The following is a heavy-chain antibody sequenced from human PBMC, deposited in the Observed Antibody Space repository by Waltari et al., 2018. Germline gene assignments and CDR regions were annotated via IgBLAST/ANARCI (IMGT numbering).Heavy chain of an antibody. CDR3: AKLNWNRGGAFDI. J-gene: IGHJ3*02. V-gene: IGHV3-43D*04. CDR2: ISWDGGST. CDR1: EFTFDDYA. D-gene: IGHD1-1*01. Sequence: VQLVESGGGVVQPGGSLRLSCAASEFTFDDYAMHWVRQAPGKGLEWVSLISWDGGSTYYTDSVKGRFTISRDNSKNTLYLQMNSLRAEDTAVYYCAKLNWNRGGAFDIWGQGTMVTVSS.